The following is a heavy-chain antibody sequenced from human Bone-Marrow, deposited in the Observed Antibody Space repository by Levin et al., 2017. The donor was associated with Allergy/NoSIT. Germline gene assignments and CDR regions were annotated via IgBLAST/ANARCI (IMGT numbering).Heavy chain of an antibody. CDR1: GYRFSRYG. V-gene: IGHV7-4-1*02. CDR3: ARDLACSDDSWILCLIW. Sequence: GGSLRLSCKASGYRFSRYGINWVRQAPGQGLEWMGWIHTNTGNPTYAQGFTGRFVFSLDTSVNTAYLELSSLKAEDTAVYYWARDLACSDDSWILCLIWWGKGTLVTVSS. D-gene: IGHD2-15*01. CDR2: IHTNTGNP. J-gene: IGHJ4*02.